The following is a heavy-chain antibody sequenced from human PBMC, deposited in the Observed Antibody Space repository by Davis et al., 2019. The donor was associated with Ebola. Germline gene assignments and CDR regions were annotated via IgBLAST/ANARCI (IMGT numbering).Heavy chain of an antibody. J-gene: IGHJ5*02. Sequence: GESLKISCKGSDNTFTNYWIGWVRQMPGKGLEWMGIIYTGDSDTRYSPSFLGQVIISADKSISTAYLQWSSLKASDTAMYYCARHGDYGDYVPHDWFDPWGQGTLVTVSS. V-gene: IGHV5-51*01. CDR3: ARHGDYGDYVPHDWFDP. CDR1: DNTFTNYW. D-gene: IGHD4-17*01. CDR2: IYTGDSDT.